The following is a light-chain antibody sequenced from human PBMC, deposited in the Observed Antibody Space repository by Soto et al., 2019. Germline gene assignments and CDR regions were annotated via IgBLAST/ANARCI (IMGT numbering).Light chain of an antibody. CDR2: WAS. V-gene: IGKV4-1*01. CDR1: QSVLYSSNNKNY. CDR3: QQSYSPPPA. Sequence: DIVMTQSPDSLAVSLGERATINCKSSQSVLYSSNNKNYLAWYQQKPGQPPKLLIYWASTRESGVPDRFSGSGAGTDFTLTISSLQAEDVAVYYCQQSYSPPPAFGQGTKVEIK. J-gene: IGKJ1*01.